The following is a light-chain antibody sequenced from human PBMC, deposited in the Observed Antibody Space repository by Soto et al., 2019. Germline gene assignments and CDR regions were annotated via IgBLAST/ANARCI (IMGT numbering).Light chain of an antibody. CDR1: RSDFVDYHL. Sequence: QSALTQPASVSGSPGQSITISCTGSRSDFVDYHLVSWYQQHPGKAPKLMIFEGSKRPSGVSHRFSGSKSGNTASLTISGLQVEDEADYYCCSYAGDKMFGGGTKLTVL. CDR3: CSYAGDKM. V-gene: IGLV2-23*01. CDR2: EGS. J-gene: IGLJ3*02.